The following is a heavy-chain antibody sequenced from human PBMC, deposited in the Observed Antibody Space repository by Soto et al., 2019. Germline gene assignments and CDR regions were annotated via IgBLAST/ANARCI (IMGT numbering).Heavy chain of an antibody. V-gene: IGHV1-18*01. CDR3: ARVQNYYGSGFQH. D-gene: IGHD3-10*01. J-gene: IGHJ1*01. Sequence: QVQLVQSGAEVKKPGASVKVSCKASGYTFTSYGISWVRQAPGQGLEWMGWISAYNGNTNYAQKLQGRVTMTTDTSTSTACMELRSLRSDDTAGYCGARVQNYYGSGFQHWGQGTLVTVSS. CDR1: GYTFTSYG. CDR2: ISAYNGNT.